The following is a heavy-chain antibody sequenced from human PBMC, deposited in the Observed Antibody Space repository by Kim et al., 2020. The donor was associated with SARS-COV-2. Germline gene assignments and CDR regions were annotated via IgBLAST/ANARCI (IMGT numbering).Heavy chain of an antibody. CDR3: AKDRGGEGYCSGGSCYPNWFDP. CDR2: ISYDGSNK. Sequence: GGSLRLSCAASGFTFSSYGMHWVRQAPGKGLEWVAVISYDGSNKYYADSVKGRFTISRDNSKNTLYLQMNSLRAEDTAVYYCAKDRGGEGYCSGGSCYPNWFDPWGQGTLVTVSS. J-gene: IGHJ5*02. D-gene: IGHD2-15*01. CDR1: GFTFSSYG. V-gene: IGHV3-30*18.